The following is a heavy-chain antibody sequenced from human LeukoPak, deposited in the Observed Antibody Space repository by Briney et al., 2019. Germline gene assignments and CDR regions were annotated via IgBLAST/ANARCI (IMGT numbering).Heavy chain of an antibody. CDR3: ARRPYSDTSGRLSDV. D-gene: IGHD3-22*01. CDR2: IGSSGSPT. CDR1: GFTFSSYS. V-gene: IGHV3-48*02. J-gene: IGHJ6*02. Sequence: HPGGSLRLSCAASGFTFSSYSMNWVRQAPGKGLEWISYIGSSGSPTHYADSVGGRFTISRDNAKNSLYLQMNSLRDEDTAVYFCARRPYSDTSGRLSDVWGQGTTVTVSS.